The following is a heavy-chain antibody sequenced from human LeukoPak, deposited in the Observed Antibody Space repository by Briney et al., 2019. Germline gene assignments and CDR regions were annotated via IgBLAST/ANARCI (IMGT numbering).Heavy chain of an antibody. CDR3: VRSADRVIRGAPPYYYYYMDV. D-gene: IGHD3-10*01. CDR1: GGSISTYY. J-gene: IGHJ6*03. Sequence: MASETLSLTCTVSGGSISTYYWSWVRQPPGKGLEWIGYGYYSGSTDYIPSPKSRVTISVDTSKNQFSLKLTSVTAADTAVYYCVRSADRVIRGAPPYYYYYMDVWGKGTTVTVSS. CDR2: GYYSGST. V-gene: IGHV4-59*01.